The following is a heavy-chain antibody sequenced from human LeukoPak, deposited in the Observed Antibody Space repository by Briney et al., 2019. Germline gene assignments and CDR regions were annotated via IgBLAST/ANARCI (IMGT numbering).Heavy chain of an antibody. J-gene: IGHJ4*02. V-gene: IGHV3-9*01. Sequence: GRSLRLSCAASGFTFDDYAMHWVRQAPGKGLEWVSGISWNSGSIGYADSVKGRFTISRDNAKNSLYLQMNSLRAEDTALYYCARDSSSWDQYDYWGQGTLVTVSS. D-gene: IGHD6-13*01. CDR1: GFTFDDYA. CDR2: ISWNSGSI. CDR3: ARDSSSWDQYDY.